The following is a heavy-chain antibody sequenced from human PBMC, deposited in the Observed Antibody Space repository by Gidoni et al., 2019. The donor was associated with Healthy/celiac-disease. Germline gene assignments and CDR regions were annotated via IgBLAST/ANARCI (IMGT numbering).Heavy chain of an antibody. CDR2: SNAGNGNP. CDR3: AREAYSSSWYGGGDYFDY. D-gene: IGHD6-13*01. Sequence: QVQLVQSGAEVKKPGASVKVYCKASGYTFTSYAMHWVRQAPGQRLEWMGWSNAGNGNPKNSQKFQGRVTITRDTSASTAYMELSSLRSEDTAVYYCAREAYSSSWYGGGDYFDYWGQGTLVTVSS. V-gene: IGHV1-3*01. CDR1: GYTFTSYA. J-gene: IGHJ4*02.